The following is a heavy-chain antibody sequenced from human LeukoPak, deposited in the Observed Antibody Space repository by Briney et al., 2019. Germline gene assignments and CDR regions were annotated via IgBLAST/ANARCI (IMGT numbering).Heavy chain of an antibody. CDR1: GYSISSGYY. J-gene: IGHJ5*02. Sequence: AETLSLTCTGSGYSISSGYYWGWSRQPPGKGLEWIGSIYQSGSTYYNPSLKSRVTISVDTSKNQFSLKLSSVTAADTAVYFCARVPGPNWFDPWGQGTLVTVSS. CDR3: ARVPGPNWFDP. CDR2: IYQSGST. V-gene: IGHV4-38-2*02.